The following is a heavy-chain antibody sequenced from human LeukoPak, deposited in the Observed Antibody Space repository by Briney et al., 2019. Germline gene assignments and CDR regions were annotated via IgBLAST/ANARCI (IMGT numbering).Heavy chain of an antibody. CDR3: AKACVRSYYDILTGSKYFDY. CDR1: GFTFSSYA. V-gene: IGHV3-23*01. D-gene: IGHD3-9*01. CDR2: ISGSGGST. Sequence: GGSLRLSCAASGFTFSSYAMSWVRQAPGKGLEWVSAISGSGGSTYYADSVKGRFTISRDNSKNTLYLQMNSLRAEDTAVYYCAKACVRSYYDILTGSKYFDYWGQGTLVTVPS. J-gene: IGHJ4*02.